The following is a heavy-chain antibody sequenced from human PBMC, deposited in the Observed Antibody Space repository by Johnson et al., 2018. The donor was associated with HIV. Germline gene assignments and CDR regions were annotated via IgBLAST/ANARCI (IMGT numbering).Heavy chain of an antibody. J-gene: IGHJ3*02. D-gene: IGHD2-2*01. CDR1: GFTFDDYG. CDR3: AKDLLEVVPYAFDI. V-gene: IGHV3-20*04. CDR2: INWNGGST. Sequence: VQLVESGGGVVRPGGSLRLSCAASGFTFDDYGMSWVRQAPGKGLEWVSGINWNGGSTGYADSVKGRFTISRDNAKNSLYLQMNSLRAEDTAVYYCAKDLLEVVPYAFDIWGQGTMVTVSS.